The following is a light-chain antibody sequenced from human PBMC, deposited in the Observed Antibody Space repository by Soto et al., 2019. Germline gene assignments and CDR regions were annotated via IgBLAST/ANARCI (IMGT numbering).Light chain of an antibody. Sequence: EIVLTQSPGTLSLSPGERATLSCRASQSVSSSYLACYQQKPGQAPRLLSYGASSRATGIPDRFSGGGSGTAFTLTISRLEPEDFAVYYCQQYGSSPRGFGGGTKVEIK. CDR3: QQYGSSPRG. CDR1: QSVSSSY. V-gene: IGKV3-20*01. CDR2: GAS. J-gene: IGKJ4*01.